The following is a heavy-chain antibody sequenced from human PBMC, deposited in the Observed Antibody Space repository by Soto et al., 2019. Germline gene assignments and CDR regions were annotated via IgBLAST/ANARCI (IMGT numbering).Heavy chain of an antibody. CDR2: INHSGST. Sequence: SLTGTGKWGAWSGCYCGWVRQPPGKGLEWIGEINHSGSTNYNPSLKSRVTISVDTSKNQFSLKLSSVTAADTAVYYCARTPYNRHPPCSFDPSGQGPLVTVSS. CDR3: ARTPYNRHPPCSFDP. CDR1: WGAWSGCY. V-gene: IGHV4-34*01. D-gene: IGHD1-1*01. J-gene: IGHJ5*02.